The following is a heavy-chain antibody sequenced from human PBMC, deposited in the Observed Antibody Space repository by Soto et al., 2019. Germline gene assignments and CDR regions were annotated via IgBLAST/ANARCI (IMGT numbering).Heavy chain of an antibody. V-gene: IGHV4-4*02. CDR1: GGSISSSNG. Sequence: SETLCLTCAVAGGSISSSNGWSWVRQPPGKGLEWIGEIYHSGSTNYNPSLKSRVTISVDKSKNQFSLKVSSVTAADTAVYYCARLYGDYDYWGQGTLVTVS. CDR2: IYHSGST. CDR3: ARLYGDYDY. D-gene: IGHD4-17*01. J-gene: IGHJ4*02.